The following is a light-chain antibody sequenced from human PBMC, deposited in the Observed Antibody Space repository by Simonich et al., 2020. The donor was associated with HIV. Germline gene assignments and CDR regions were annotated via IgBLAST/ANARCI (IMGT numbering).Light chain of an antibody. CDR1: PTILYSHHHKDY. Sequence: DIVMTQSPDSLAVSLGERATINRKSRPTILYSHHHKDYLAWYQQKPGQPPKLLIYWPSAREFGVPDRFSGSGSGTDFTLTISSLQTEDVALYYWQQYYSTPYTFGQGTKVEIK. CDR2: WPS. J-gene: IGKJ2*01. V-gene: IGKV4-1*01. CDR3: QQYYSTPYT.